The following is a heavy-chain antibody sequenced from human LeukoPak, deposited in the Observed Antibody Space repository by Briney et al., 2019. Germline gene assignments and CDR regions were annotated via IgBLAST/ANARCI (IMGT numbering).Heavy chain of an antibody. V-gene: IGHV4-4*07. CDR3: ARGDFWSGYPWYFDL. CDR1: GGSISSYY. D-gene: IGHD3-3*01. Sequence: SETLSLTCTVSGGSISSYYWSWIRQPAGKGLEWIGRIYTSGSTNYNPSLKSRVTMSVDTSKNQFSLKLSSVTAADTAVYYCARGDFWSGYPWYFDLWGRGTLVTVSS. CDR2: IYTSGST. J-gene: IGHJ2*01.